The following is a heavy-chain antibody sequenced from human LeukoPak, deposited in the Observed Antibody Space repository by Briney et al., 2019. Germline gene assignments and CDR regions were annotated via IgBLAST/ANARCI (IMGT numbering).Heavy chain of an antibody. CDR1: EFTFSSYG. V-gene: IGHV3-23*01. Sequence: GESLRLSCAASEFTFSSYGMSWVRQAPGKGLEWVSAISRSTGDTYYAASVKGRFTISRDNSKNTLYLQMNSLRAEDTAVYYCAKRSDYSDNSNYFDFWGQGTLVTVSS. CDR3: AKRSDYSDNSNYFDF. CDR2: ISRSTGDT. D-gene: IGHD4-23*01. J-gene: IGHJ4*02.